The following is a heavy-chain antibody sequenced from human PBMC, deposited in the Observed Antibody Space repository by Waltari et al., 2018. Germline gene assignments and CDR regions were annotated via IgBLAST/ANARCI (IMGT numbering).Heavy chain of an antibody. Sequence: QVQLVQSGAEVKKPGSSVKVSCKASGGTFSSYAISWVRQALGQGLEWMGRIIPIFGTANYAQKFQGRVTITADESTSTAYMELSSLRSEDTAVYYCARSEGYFSGSSYYFDYWGQGTLVTVSS. J-gene: IGHJ4*02. V-gene: IGHV1-69*15. D-gene: IGHD1-26*01. CDR2: IIPIFGTA. CDR3: ARSEGYFSGSSYYFDY. CDR1: GGTFSSYA.